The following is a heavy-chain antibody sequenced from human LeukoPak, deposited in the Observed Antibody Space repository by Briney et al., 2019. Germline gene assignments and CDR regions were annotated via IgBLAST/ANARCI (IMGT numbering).Heavy chain of an antibody. CDR1: GYTFTGYY. D-gene: IGHD6-19*01. V-gene: IGHV1-2*02. J-gene: IGHJ3*01. CDR3: VPPPAVAGIFG. Sequence: GASVKVSCKASGYTFTGYYMHWVRQAPGQGLEWMGWINPNSGGTNYAQKFQGRVTMTRDTSISTAHMELSRLRSDDTAVYYCVPPPAVAGIFGWGQGTMVTVSS. CDR2: INPNSGGT.